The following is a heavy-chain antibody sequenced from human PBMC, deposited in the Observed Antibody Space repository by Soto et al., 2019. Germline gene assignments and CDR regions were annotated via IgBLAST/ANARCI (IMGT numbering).Heavy chain of an antibody. CDR3: ARATYCSYGTCLLDQ. Sequence: EVQLVETGGGLIQPGGSLRLSCAASGFTVSTSYMSWVRQAPGKGLEWVSVIYSGGSTYYADSVKGGFTISRDDSKNTMFLQMNSLRAEDTAVYYCARATYCSYGTCLLDQWGQGTLVTVSS. CDR2: IYSGGST. V-gene: IGHV3-53*02. CDR1: GFTVSTSY. J-gene: IGHJ4*02. D-gene: IGHD2-15*01.